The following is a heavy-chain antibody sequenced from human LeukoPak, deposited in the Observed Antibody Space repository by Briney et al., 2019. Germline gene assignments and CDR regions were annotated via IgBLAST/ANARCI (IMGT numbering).Heavy chain of an antibody. CDR2: ISGTGGYT. V-gene: IGHV3-23*01. J-gene: IGHJ4*02. Sequence: QPGGSLRLSCGASGFTFSSYAMTWVRQAPGKGLGWVSAISGTGGYTYYTDSVKGRFTISRDNSENTLYLQINSLRVEDTAVYYCAKDTPTTGYHLDSWGQGTLVTVSS. D-gene: IGHD1-1*01. CDR1: GFTFSSYA. CDR3: AKDTPTTGYHLDS.